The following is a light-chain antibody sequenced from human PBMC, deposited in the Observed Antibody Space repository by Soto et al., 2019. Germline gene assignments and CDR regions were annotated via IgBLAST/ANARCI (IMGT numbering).Light chain of an antibody. CDR3: SSYSSTTTL. CDR2: EVS. J-gene: IGLJ2*01. Sequence: QSALTQPASVSGSPGQSITISCSGISPDFGVSWYQHFPGKAPKLLIFEVSNRPSGISTRFSGSKSDNLAFLTISGLQSEDEGLYHCSSYSSTTTLFGGGTKVTV. V-gene: IGLV2-14*01. CDR1: SPDFG.